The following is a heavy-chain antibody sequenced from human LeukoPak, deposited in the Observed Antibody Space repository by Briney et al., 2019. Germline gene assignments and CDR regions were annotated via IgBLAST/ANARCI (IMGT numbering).Heavy chain of an antibody. J-gene: IGHJ4*02. CDR3: AKAGNYGGYFAY. CDR1: RFTFSTYS. V-gene: IGHV3-21*01. CDR2: ISTSSIYI. Sequence: GGSLRLSCVASRFTFSTYSMNWVRQAPGKGLEWVASISTSSIYIYYADSLKGRFTISRDNAKKSLYLQMNSLRAEDTAVYYCAKAGNYGGYFAYWGQGTLVTVSS. D-gene: IGHD4-23*01.